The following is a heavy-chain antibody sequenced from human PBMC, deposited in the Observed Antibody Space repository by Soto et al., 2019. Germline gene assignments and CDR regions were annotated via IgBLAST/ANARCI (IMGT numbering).Heavy chain of an antibody. CDR3: TRGGSSWPHLNWFDT. CDR2: IRSKAYGGTT. V-gene: IGHV3-49*04. D-gene: IGHD6-13*01. J-gene: IGHJ5*02. CDR1: GFTFGDYA. Sequence: LRLSCTASGFTFGDYAMSWVRQAPGKGLEWVGFIRSKAYGGTTENAASVKGRFTISRDDSKSIAYLQMNSLKSEDTAVYYCTRGGSSWPHLNWFDTWGQGTLVTVSS.